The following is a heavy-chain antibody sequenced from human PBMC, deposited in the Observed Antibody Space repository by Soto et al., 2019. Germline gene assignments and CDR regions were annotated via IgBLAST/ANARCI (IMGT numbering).Heavy chain of an antibody. CDR1: GFTVRSNY. V-gene: IGHV3-66*01. CDR2: IYSGGST. CDR3: ARDNGYCSGGSCRVGPFDI. Sequence: PGGSLILSCAASGFTVRSNYMSWVRQAPGKGLEWVSVIYSGGSTYYADSVKGRFTISRDNSKNTLYLQMNSLRAEDTAVYYCARDNGYCSGGSCRVGPFDIWGQGTMVTVSS. J-gene: IGHJ3*02. D-gene: IGHD2-15*01.